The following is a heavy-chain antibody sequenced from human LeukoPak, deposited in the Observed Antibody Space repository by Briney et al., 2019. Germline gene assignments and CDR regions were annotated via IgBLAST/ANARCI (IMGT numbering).Heavy chain of an antibody. D-gene: IGHD4/OR15-4a*01. CDR1: GFTFSSYW. J-gene: IGHJ6*03. V-gene: IGHV3-74*01. CDR2: INSDGSST. Sequence: GGSLRLSCAASGFTFSSYWMHWVRQAPGKGLVWVSRINSDGSSTSYADSVKGRFTISRDNAKNTLYLQMSGLRVEDTAMYYCARVGAGQDLPDSMDVWGKGTMVTVSS. CDR3: ARVGAGQDLPDSMDV.